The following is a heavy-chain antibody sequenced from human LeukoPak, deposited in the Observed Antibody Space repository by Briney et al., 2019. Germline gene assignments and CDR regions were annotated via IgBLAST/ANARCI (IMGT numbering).Heavy chain of an antibody. V-gene: IGHV3-30*04. CDR3: ARADRASSGSYLEGSFDY. Sequence: GRSLRLSCAASGFTFSSYAMHWVRQAPGKGLEWVAFIRYDGSNKYYADSVKGRFTISRDNSKNTLYLQMNSLRAEDTAVYYCARADRASSGSYLEGSFDYWGQGTLVTVSS. D-gene: IGHD1-26*01. CDR1: GFTFSSYA. CDR2: IRYDGSNK. J-gene: IGHJ4*02.